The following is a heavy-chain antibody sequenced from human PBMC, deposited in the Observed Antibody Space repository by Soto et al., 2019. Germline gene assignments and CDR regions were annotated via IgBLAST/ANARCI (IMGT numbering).Heavy chain of an antibody. CDR3: ARSSSGDVNLFDY. J-gene: IGHJ4*02. CDR1: GGSISSGGYY. D-gene: IGHD6-19*01. CDR2: IYYSGST. V-gene: IGHV4-31*03. Sequence: QVQLQESGPGLVKPSQTLSLTCTVSGGSISSGGYYWSRIRQHPGKGLEWNVYIYYSGSTYYNPSLKSRVTISVDTSKNQFSLKLSSVTAADTAVYYCARSSSGDVNLFDYWGQGTLVTVSS.